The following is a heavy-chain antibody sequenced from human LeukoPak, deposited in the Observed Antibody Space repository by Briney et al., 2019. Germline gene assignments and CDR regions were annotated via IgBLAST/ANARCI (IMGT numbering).Heavy chain of an antibody. CDR2: IKRDGSEK. Sequence: GGSLRLSCAASGFTISSYWMSWVRQAPGKGLEWVANIKRDGSEKYYVDSVKGRFTISRHNAKTSLYLQMNSLRVEDTAVYYCVRDDGATKPCWGQGTLVTVSS. CDR3: VRDDGATKPC. V-gene: IGHV3-7*01. D-gene: IGHD1-26*01. J-gene: IGHJ4*02. CDR1: GFTISSYW.